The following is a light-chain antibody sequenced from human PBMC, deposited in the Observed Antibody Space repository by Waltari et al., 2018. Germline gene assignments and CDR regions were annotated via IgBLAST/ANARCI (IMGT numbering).Light chain of an antibody. CDR2: GAS. CDR3: QQYGSSPRLT. Sequence: EIVLTQSPGTLSLSPGERATLTCRASQSVSSSYLAWYQQKPGQAPRLLIYGASSRATGIPDRFRGSGSGTDFTLTISRLEPEDFAVYYCQQYGSSPRLTFGGGTKVESK. CDR1: QSVSSSY. J-gene: IGKJ4*01. V-gene: IGKV3-20*01.